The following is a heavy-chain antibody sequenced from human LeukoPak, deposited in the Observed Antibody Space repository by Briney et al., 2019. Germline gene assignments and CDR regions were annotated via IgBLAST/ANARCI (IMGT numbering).Heavy chain of an antibody. CDR1: GGYMSGHW. Sequence: SETLSLTCTVSGGYMSGHWWSWIRQSPGKGLEWIGDIFYSGGTNNNSPLKSRLTMSLDTSKNQFSLKLSSVTAADTAMYYRARRKTADASIDFWGQGILVIASS. J-gene: IGHJ4*02. D-gene: IGHD6-19*01. CDR3: ARRKTADASIDF. CDR2: IFYSGGT. V-gene: IGHV4-59*08.